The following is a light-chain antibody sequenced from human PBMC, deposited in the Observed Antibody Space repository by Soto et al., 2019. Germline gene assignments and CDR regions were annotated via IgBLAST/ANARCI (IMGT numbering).Light chain of an antibody. Sequence: EIVLTQSPGTLSLSPGERATLSCRASQSVGSSHLAWYQQRPGQAPRLLIYGASSRATGIPDRFSGSGSGTDFTLTISRLEPEDFAAYYCQQYGSSPRTFGQGTKVDIK. V-gene: IGKV3-20*01. J-gene: IGKJ1*01. CDR1: QSVGSSH. CDR2: GAS. CDR3: QQYGSSPRT.